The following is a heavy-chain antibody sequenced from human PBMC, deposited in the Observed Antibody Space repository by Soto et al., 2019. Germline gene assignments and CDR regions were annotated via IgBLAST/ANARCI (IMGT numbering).Heavy chain of an antibody. J-gene: IGHJ4*02. D-gene: IGHD6-6*01. CDR1: GFTCSNYA. CDR3: AQGPWPRPY. Sequence: PGGSLRLSCAASGFTCSNYAMSWVRQAPGKGLEWVSVISGSGGDTHYTDSVKGRFTISRDNSKNTLSLQMNSLRAEDTAVYFCAQGPWPRPYWGQGTLVTVSS. CDR2: ISGSGGDT. V-gene: IGHV3-23*01.